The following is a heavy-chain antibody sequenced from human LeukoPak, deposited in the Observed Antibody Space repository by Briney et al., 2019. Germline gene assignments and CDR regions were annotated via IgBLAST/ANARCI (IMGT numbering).Heavy chain of an antibody. CDR2: IYYSGGS. CDR3: ARYGSATVARFDY. J-gene: IGHJ4*02. Sequence: PSETLSLTCSVSGGSINYYYWSWIRQPPGKGLGWIGYIYYSGGSNYNPSLKSRVTISVDTSKNEFSLNLTSVTAADTGVYYCARYGSATVARFDYWGQGILVTVSS. D-gene: IGHD4-11*01. V-gene: IGHV4-59*08. CDR1: GGSINYYY.